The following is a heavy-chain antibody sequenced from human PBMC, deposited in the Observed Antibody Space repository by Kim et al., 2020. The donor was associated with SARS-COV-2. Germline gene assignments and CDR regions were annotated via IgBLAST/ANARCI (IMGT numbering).Heavy chain of an antibody. Sequence: SYAQKFQDRVTMTRDPSTSTVYMELSSLRSEDTAVYYCARAQHVDTAMSLWGQGTTVTVSS. D-gene: IGHD5-18*01. J-gene: IGHJ6*02. V-gene: IGHV1-46*01. CDR3: ARAQHVDTAMSL.